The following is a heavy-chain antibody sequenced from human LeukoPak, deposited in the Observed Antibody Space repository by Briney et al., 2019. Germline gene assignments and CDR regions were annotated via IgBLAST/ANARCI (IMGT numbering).Heavy chain of an antibody. V-gene: IGHV3-30*02. CDR3: AHGSSYHLDY. J-gene: IGHJ4*02. CDR2: RRYDGSTE. CDR1: GFTFSNYG. D-gene: IGHD6-6*01. Sequence: GGSLTLSCVASGFTFSNYGMHWVRQAPGKGLEWVAFRRYDGSTEFYTDSVKGRFTFSRDNSKKMLFLQMNSLRVEDTAMYYCAHGSSYHLDYWGQGTLVTVSS.